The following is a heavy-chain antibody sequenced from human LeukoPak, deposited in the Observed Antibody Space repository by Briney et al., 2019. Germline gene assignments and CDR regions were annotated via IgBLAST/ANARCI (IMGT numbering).Heavy chain of an antibody. J-gene: IGHJ1*01. CDR3: TTLGAYDVLTGDH. Sequence: QPGGSLRLSCAASGLTFSGSAIHWVRQASGKGLEWVGRIRDKANNYATAYAASVKGRFTVSRDDSKNTAYLQMNRLKTEDTAAYYCTTLGAYDVLTGDHWGQGTLVTVSS. CDR2: IRDKANNYAT. CDR1: GLTFSGSA. V-gene: IGHV3-73*01. D-gene: IGHD3-9*01.